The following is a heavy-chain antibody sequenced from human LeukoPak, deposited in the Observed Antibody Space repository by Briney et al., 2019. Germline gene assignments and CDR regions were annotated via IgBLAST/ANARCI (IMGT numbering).Heavy chain of an antibody. CDR1: GGSISSYY. CDR2: IYTSGST. CDR3: AREVLYYDFWSGYLFDI. D-gene: IGHD3-3*01. Sequence: SETLSLTCTVSGGSISSYYWSWIRQPAGKGLEWIGRIYTSGSTNYNPSLKSRVTMSVDTSKNQFSLKLSSVTAADTAVYYCAREVLYYDFWSGYLFDIWGQGTMVTVSS. J-gene: IGHJ3*02. V-gene: IGHV4-4*07.